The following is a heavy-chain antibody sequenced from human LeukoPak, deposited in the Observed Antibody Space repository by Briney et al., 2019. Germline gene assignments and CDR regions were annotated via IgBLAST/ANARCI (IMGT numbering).Heavy chain of an antibody. CDR3: TRTGRWLQPY. CDR2: IRSKANDETT. J-gene: IGHJ4*02. Sequence: GGSLRLSCTASGFTFGDYAMSWVPQAPGKGLEWVGFIRSKANDETTEYAASVKGRFTISRDDSKSIAYLQMNSLKTEDTAVYYCTRTGRWLQPYWGQGTLVTVSS. CDR1: GFTFGDYA. D-gene: IGHD5-24*01. V-gene: IGHV3-49*04.